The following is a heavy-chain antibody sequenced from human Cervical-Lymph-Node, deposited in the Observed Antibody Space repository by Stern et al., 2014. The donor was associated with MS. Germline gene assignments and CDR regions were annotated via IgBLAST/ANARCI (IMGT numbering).Heavy chain of an antibody. CDR3: ARGVYDI. Sequence: VQLVESGGGVVQPGRSLRLSCAASGFTFSSSGMHWVRQAPATGLQWVAFISYDGSNEYYADSVKGRFTISRDNSNNTLYLQTNSLREEDTAVYYCARGVYDIWGQGTLVTVSS. D-gene: IGHD3-22*01. CDR2: ISYDGSNE. V-gene: IGHV3-30*03. CDR1: GFTFSSSG. J-gene: IGHJ4*02.